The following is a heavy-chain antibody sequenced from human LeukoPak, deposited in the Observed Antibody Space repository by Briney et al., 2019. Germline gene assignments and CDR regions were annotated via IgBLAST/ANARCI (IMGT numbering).Heavy chain of an antibody. Sequence: PGGSLRLSCAASGFTFSTYAMSWVRQAPGKGLEWVSSLSPSGGTTHYADSVKGRFTISRDNSKNTLYLEMNSLRAEDTAVYYCAKVEKGQWLVSGYFDYWGQGTLVTVSS. CDR2: LSPSGGTT. V-gene: IGHV3-23*01. CDR3: AKVEKGQWLVSGYFDY. J-gene: IGHJ4*02. CDR1: GFTFSTYA. D-gene: IGHD6-19*01.